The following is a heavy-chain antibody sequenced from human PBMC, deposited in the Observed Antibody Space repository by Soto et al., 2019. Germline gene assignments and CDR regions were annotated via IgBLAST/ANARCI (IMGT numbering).Heavy chain of an antibody. CDR3: ATGTNGTTGWYHP. D-gene: IGHD1-1*01. Sequence: EVQLLESGGKLVQPGGSLRLSCAASGFSLTNYAVSWVRQAPGKGLEWVSGISDNGGMTDYTDSVKGRFTISRDNSKNTVYLQMDSLRVDDTAVYYCATGTNGTTGWYHPWGQGTRVTVSS. CDR2: ISDNGGMT. J-gene: IGHJ5*02. V-gene: IGHV3-23*01. CDR1: GFSLTNYA.